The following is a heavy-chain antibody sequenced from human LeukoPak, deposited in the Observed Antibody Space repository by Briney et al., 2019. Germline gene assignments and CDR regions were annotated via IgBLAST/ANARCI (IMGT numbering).Heavy chain of an antibody. D-gene: IGHD4/OR15-4a*01. CDR3: ARRAGAYSHPYDY. V-gene: IGHV3-53*01. Sequence: PGGSLRLSCTVSGFTFSSNSMSWVRQAPGKGLEWVSFIYSDNTHYSDSVKGRVTISRDNSKNTLYLQMNSLRAEDTAVYYCARRAGAYSHPYDYWGQGTLVTVSS. CDR1: GFTFSSNS. J-gene: IGHJ4*02. CDR2: IYSDNT.